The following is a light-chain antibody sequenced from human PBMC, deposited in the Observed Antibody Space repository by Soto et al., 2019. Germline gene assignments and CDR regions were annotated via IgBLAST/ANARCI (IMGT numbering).Light chain of an antibody. CDR1: SSNIGAGYP. CDR3: QSYDSSLSRRWV. Sequence: QSVLTQPPSVSGAPGQRVTISCTGSSSNIGAGYPVHWYQQLPGTAPKLLVAGNRPSGVPDRFSVSQSGSSASLAITELQAEDEADYYCQSYDSSLSRRWVFGGGTKRTVL. CDR2: G. J-gene: IGLJ3*02. V-gene: IGLV1-40*01.